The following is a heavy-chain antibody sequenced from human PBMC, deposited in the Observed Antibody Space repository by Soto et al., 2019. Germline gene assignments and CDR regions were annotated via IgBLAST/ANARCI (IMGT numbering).Heavy chain of an antibody. Sequence: EVQLVESGGGLVQPGGSLRLSCAASGFTFSSYEMNWVRQAPGKGLEWVSYISSSGSTIYYADSVKGRFTISRDNAKNSLYLQMNSLRAEDTAVYYCARDRSGYSWMGLGFDPGGQGTLVTVSS. CDR2: ISSSGSTI. J-gene: IGHJ5*02. D-gene: IGHD5-18*01. CDR3: ARDRSGYSWMGLGFDP. CDR1: GFTFSSYE. V-gene: IGHV3-48*03.